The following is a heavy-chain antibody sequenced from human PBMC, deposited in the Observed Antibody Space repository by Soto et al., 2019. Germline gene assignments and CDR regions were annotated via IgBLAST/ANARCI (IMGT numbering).Heavy chain of an antibody. J-gene: IGHJ6*02. V-gene: IGHV1-18*04. D-gene: IGHD6-6*01. Sequence: QVQLVQSGAEVKKPGASVKVSCKASGYTFTSYGISWVRQAPGQGLEWMGWISAYNGNTNYAQKLQGRVTMTTDISTSTAYMELRSLRSDDTAVYYCARDRRSSSRFLYYYYGTDVWGQGTTVTVSS. CDR3: ARDRRSSSRFLYYYYGTDV. CDR1: GYTFTSYG. CDR2: ISAYNGNT.